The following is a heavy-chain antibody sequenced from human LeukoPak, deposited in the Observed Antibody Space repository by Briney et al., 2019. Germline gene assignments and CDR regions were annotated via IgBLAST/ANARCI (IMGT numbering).Heavy chain of an antibody. V-gene: IGHV3-20*04. Sequence: PGGSLRLSCAASGFTFDDYGMSWVRQAPGKGLEWVSGINWNGGSTGYADSVKGRFTISRDNAKNSLYLQMNSLRAEDTAVYYCAKHGTYSSAAAGALDYWGQGTLVTVSS. CDR3: AKHGTYSSAAAGALDY. CDR2: INWNGGST. J-gene: IGHJ4*02. D-gene: IGHD6-13*01. CDR1: GFTFDDYG.